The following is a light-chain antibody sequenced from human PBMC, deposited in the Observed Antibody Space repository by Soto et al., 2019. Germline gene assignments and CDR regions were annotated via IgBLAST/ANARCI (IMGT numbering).Light chain of an antibody. CDR1: SSNIGSNT. Sequence: QSVLTQPPSASGTPGQRVTISCSGSSSNIGSNTVNWYQQLPGTAPKLLIYGNTIRPSGVPDRFSGSKSGTSASLAITGLQAEDEADYYCQSYDRSLRGYVFGTGTKVTVL. V-gene: IGLV1-40*01. CDR2: GNT. CDR3: QSYDRSLRGYV. J-gene: IGLJ1*01.